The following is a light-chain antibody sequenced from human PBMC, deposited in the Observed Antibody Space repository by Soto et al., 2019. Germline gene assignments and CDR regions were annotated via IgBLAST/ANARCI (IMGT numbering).Light chain of an antibody. CDR1: RSVSSS. J-gene: IGKJ5*01. Sequence: EIVLTQSPVTLSLSPGEIATLSCRASRSVSSSLVWYQQKPGQAPRLIIYDASNRATGIPDRFSGSGSGTDFTLTISRLEPEDVAVYYCQQYGSSPITLGQGTRLEIK. CDR3: QQYGSSPIT. V-gene: IGKV3-20*01. CDR2: DAS.